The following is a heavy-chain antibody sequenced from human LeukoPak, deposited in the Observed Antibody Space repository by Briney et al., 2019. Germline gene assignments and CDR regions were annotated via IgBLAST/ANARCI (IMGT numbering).Heavy chain of an antibody. J-gene: IGHJ4*02. CDR3: AKDVVRGVITYFDY. CDR2: ISGSGGST. Sequence: GGSLRLSCAASGFTFSSYAMSRVRQAPGKGLEWVSAISGSGGSTYYADSVKGRFTISRDNSKNTLYLQMNSLRAEDTAVYYCAKDVVRGVITYFDYWGQGTLVTVSS. V-gene: IGHV3-23*01. CDR1: GFTFSSYA. D-gene: IGHD3-10*01.